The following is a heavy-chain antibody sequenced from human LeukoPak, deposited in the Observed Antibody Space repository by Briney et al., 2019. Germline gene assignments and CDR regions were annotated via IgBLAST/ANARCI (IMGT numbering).Heavy chain of an antibody. CDR2: IYYSGST. CDR3: AGRRDGWFGP. CDR1: GGSISSHY. Sequence: SETLSLTCTVSGGSISSHYWSWIRQPPGKGLEWIGYIYYSGSTNYNPSLKSRVTILVDTSKNQFSLKLSSVAAAETAGDYCAGRRDGWFGPWGQGTLVAVSS. V-gene: IGHV4-59*11. D-gene: IGHD4-17*01. J-gene: IGHJ5*02.